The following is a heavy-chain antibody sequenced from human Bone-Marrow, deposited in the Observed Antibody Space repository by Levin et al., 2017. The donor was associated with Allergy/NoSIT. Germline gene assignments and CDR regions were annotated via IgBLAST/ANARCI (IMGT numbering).Heavy chain of an antibody. CDR1: GLSLSSDGAG. CDR3: APLVEATFDY. V-gene: IGHV2-5*02. CDR2: IYWDDDK. J-gene: IGHJ4*02. Sequence: QTLSLTCTVSGLSLSSDGAGXGWXXXXXGKALEWLALIYWDDDKRYSPSLKSRLTITKDTSKNQVVLTMTNMDPLDTATYYCAPLVEATFDYWGQGTLVTVSS. D-gene: IGHD1-26*01.